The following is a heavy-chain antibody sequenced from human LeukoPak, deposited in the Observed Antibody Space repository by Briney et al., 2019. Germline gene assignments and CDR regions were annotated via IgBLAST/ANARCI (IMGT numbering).Heavy chain of an antibody. CDR3: ARGDNSAFDI. V-gene: IGHV3-23*01. CDR1: GLTFSSYA. CDR2: ISGSGSST. D-gene: IGHD3-22*01. J-gene: IGHJ3*02. Sequence: GGSLRLSCAASGLTFSSYAMSWVRQAPGKGLEWVSSISGSGSSTFYADSVKGRFTISRDNSKNTLYLQMSSLRAEDTAVYHCARGDNSAFDIWGQGTMVTVSS.